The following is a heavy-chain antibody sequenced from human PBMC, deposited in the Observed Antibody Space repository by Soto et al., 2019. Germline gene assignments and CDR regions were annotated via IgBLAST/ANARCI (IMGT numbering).Heavy chain of an antibody. CDR3: AREGGIVGATAADY. D-gene: IGHD1-26*01. Sequence: QVQLQESGPGLVKPSQTLSLTCTVSGGSISSGGYYWSWIRQHPGKGLEWIGYIYYSGSTYYNPSLKSRVTITVDPSKNQFSLKLSSVTAADTAVYYCAREGGIVGATAADYWGQGTLVTVSS. J-gene: IGHJ4*02. V-gene: IGHV4-31*03. CDR1: GGSISSGGYY. CDR2: IYYSGST.